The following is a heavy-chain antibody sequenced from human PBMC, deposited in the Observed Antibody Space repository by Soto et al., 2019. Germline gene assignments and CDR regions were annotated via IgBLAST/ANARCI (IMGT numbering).Heavy chain of an antibody. CDR3: AREMPYCSGGSCYTVGNFGY. Sequence: GASVKVSCKASGYTFTSYYMHWVRQAPGQGLEWMGIINPSGGSTSYAQKFQGRVTMTRDTSTSTVYMELSSLRSEDTAVYYCAREMPYCSGGSCYTVGNFGYWGQGTLVTVSS. D-gene: IGHD2-15*01. J-gene: IGHJ4*02. CDR1: GYTFTSYY. V-gene: IGHV1-46*01. CDR2: INPSGGST.